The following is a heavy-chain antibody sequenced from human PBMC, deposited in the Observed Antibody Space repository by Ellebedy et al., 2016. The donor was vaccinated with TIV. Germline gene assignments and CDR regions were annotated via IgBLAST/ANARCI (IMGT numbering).Heavy chain of an antibody. CDR2: ISPNSGGT. V-gene: IGHV1-2*04. J-gene: IGHJ3*02. CDR1: GYTFTDYY. CDR3: ARGAGYENTSPTFDI. Sequence: ASVKVSCXASGYTFTDYYLHWVRQAPGQGLEWMGWISPNSGGTHFAQSFEGWVTLSRDTSTRTAYMEVSGLRSDDTAIYYCARGAGYENTSPTFDIWGQGTMITVSS. D-gene: IGHD5-12*01.